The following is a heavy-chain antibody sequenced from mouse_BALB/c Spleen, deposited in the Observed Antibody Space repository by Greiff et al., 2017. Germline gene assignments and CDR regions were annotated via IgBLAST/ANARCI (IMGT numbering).Heavy chain of an antibody. D-gene: IGHD2-1*01. CDR2: IDPYNGGT. CDR3: ARGDGNYDYYAMDY. J-gene: IGHJ4*01. V-gene: IGHV1S135*01. Sequence: EVQPQQSGPELGKPGASVKISCKASGYSFTGYNMYWVKQSHRKSLEWIGYIDPYNGGTSYNQKSKGKATLTVDKSSSTAYMHLNSLTSEDSAIYYCARGDGNYDYYAMDYWGQGTSVTVSS. CDR1: GYSFTGYN.